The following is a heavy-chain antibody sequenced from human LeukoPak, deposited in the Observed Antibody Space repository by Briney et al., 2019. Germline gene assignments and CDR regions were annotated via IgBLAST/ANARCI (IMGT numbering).Heavy chain of an antibody. D-gene: IGHD6-25*01. V-gene: IGHV4-61*03. CDR2: IYYNGNT. CDR3: ARDRMLQRNFDY. J-gene: IGHJ4*02. Sequence: SETLSLTCTVSGDSVSSGGYYWSWIRQPPGTGLEWIGYIYYNGNTNYNPSLKTRVTISVDTSKNHFSLKLSSVTAADTAVYYCARDRMLQRNFDYWGQGTLVTVSS. CDR1: GDSVSSGGYY.